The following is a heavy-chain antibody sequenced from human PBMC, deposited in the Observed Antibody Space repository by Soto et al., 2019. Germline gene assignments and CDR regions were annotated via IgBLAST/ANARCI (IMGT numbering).Heavy chain of an antibody. V-gene: IGHV4-4*02. J-gene: IGHJ6*02. CDR2: IFHDGTA. D-gene: IGHD3-10*01. Sequence: SETLSLTCAVSGVSISSGNWWTWVRQTPQRGLEYIGEIFHDGTANYYPSFERRVAISVDTSKNQFSLKLSSVTAADTAVYYCAREARGVISGMDVWGQGTTVTVSS. CDR1: GVSISSGNW. CDR3: AREARGVISGMDV.